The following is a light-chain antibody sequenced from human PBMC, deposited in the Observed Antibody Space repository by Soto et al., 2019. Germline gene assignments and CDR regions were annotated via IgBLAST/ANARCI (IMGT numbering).Light chain of an antibody. J-gene: IGLJ1*01. CDR3: AAWDVSLNGLYV. CDR1: SSNIGSGS. V-gene: IGLV1-44*01. Sequence: QSVLPQPPSASGTPGQKVSISCYGSSSNIGSGSVNWYQQLPGRAPKLLIYNNNQWPSGVPGRFSGSKSGTSDSLAISGLQSEDEADYYCAAWDVSLNGLYVFGAGPKLTVL. CDR2: NNN.